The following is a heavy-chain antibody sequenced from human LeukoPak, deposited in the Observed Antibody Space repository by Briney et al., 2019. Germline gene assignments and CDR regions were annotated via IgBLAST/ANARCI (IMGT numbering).Heavy chain of an antibody. V-gene: IGHV3-23*01. Sequence: GGSLRLSCAASGFTFSTYAMSWVRQAPGKGLEWVSAISGSGGSTYYADSVKGRFTISRDNSKNTLHLQMNSLRAEDTAVYYCAKYKDTSGYVDYWGQGTLVTVSS. CDR2: ISGSGGST. CDR1: GFTFSTYA. CDR3: AKYKDTSGYVDY. J-gene: IGHJ4*02. D-gene: IGHD3-22*01.